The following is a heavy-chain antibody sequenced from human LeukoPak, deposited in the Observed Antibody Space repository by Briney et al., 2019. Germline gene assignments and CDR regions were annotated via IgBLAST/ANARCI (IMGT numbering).Heavy chain of an antibody. CDR1: GGSFSGYD. V-gene: IGHV4-34*01. D-gene: IGHD6-13*01. CDR3: ASGLSSSWYEDY. Sequence: SETPSLTCAVYGGSFSGYDWSWIRQPPGKGLEWSGEINHSGSTNYNPSLKSRVTISVDTSKNQFPLKLSSVTAAATAVYYCASGLSSSWYEDYWGQGTLVTVSS. J-gene: IGHJ4*02. CDR2: INHSGST.